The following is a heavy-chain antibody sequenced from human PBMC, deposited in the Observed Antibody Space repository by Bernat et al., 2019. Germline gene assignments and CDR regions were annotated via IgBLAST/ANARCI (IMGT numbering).Heavy chain of an antibody. J-gene: IGHJ4*02. Sequence: VQLVESGGGVVQPGKSLRLSCAHSGFNLSIYAMYWVRQAPGKGLEWVALISDDGNNKNYADSVKGRFTISTDNSMNTLYRQMNNRKAENTAVYYCARERTKDNCDPDGLEDWGQGTLVTVAS. V-gene: IGHV3-30*04. D-gene: IGHD1-20*01. CDR3: ARERTKDNCDPDGLED. CDR1: GFNLSIYA. CDR2: ISDDGNNK.